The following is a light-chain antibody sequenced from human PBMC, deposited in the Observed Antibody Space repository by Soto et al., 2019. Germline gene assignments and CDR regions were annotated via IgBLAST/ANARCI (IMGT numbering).Light chain of an antibody. Sequence: EIVLTQSPGTLSLSPGERATLSCRASQSVGSSYLAWYQQKPGQAPRLLIYGASSRATGIPDRFSGSGSGTDFTLTISRLEPEDFAIYFCQQYNNWPPDRTFGQGTKVEIK. CDR3: QQYNNWPPDRT. J-gene: IGKJ1*01. V-gene: IGKV3-20*01. CDR1: QSVGSSY. CDR2: GAS.